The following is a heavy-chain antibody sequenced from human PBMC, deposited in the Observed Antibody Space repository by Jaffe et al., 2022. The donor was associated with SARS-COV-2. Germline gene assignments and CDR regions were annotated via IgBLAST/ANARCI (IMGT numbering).Heavy chain of an antibody. CDR2: ISYDGSNK. J-gene: IGHJ4*02. CDR1: GFTFSSYA. CDR3: ASLGAAAGPLDY. V-gene: IGHV3-30*04. D-gene: IGHD6-13*01. Sequence: QVQLVESGGGVVQPGRSLRLSCAASGFTFSSYAMHWVRQAPGKGLEWVAVISYDGSNKYYADSVKGRFTISRDNSKNTLYLQMNSLRAEDTAVYYCASLGAAAGPLDYWGQGTLVTVSS.